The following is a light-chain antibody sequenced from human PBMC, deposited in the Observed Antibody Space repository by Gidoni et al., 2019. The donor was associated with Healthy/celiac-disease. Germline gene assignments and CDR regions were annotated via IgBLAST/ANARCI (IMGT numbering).Light chain of an antibody. CDR2: AAS. Sequence: DIQLTQSPSFLSASVGDRVTITCRASQGISSYLAWYQQKPGKAPKLLIYAASTLQSGVPSRFSGSGSGTEFTLTISSLQPEDFATYYCQQRNSYPRFDPGTKVDIK. CDR1: QGISSY. J-gene: IGKJ3*01. V-gene: IGKV1-9*01. CDR3: QQRNSYPR.